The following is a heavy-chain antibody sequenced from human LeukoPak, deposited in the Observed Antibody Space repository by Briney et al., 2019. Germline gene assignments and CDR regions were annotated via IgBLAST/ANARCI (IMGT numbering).Heavy chain of an antibody. V-gene: IGHV4-4*07. CDR1: GDSITYFY. D-gene: IGHD3-22*01. J-gene: IGHJ4*02. CDR2: IYTSGST. Sequence: KPSETLSLTCSVSGDSITYFYWSWIRQAAGKGLEWIGRIYTSGSTNYNPSLKSRVTMSVDTSKNQFPLKLSSVTAADTAVYYCARDLYYYDSSAYFLDYWGQGTLVTVSS. CDR3: ARDLYYYDSSAYFLDY.